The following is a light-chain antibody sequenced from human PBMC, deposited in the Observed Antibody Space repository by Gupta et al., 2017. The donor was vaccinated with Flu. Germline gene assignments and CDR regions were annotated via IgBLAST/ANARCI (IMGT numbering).Light chain of an antibody. Sequence: VLTQPPSMSGAPGQRVTFTCTGRSSNIGAGYDVHWYQQLPGTAPKLLIYGNSNRPSGVPDRFSGSKSGTSASLAITGLQAEDEADYYCQSYDSSLSGYVFGTGTKVTVL. CDR1: SSNIGAGYD. CDR3: QSYDSSLSGYV. CDR2: GNS. V-gene: IGLV1-40*01. J-gene: IGLJ1*01.